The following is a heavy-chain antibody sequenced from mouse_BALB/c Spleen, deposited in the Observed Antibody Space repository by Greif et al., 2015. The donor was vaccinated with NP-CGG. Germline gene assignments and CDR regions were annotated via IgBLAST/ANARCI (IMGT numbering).Heavy chain of an antibody. CDR3: ARDRGDYDGWFAY. V-gene: IGHV5-4*02. CDR2: ISDGGSYT. D-gene: IGHD2-4*01. J-gene: IGHJ3*01. CDR1: GFTFSDYY. Sequence: EVKLMESGGGLVKPGGSLKLSCAASGFTFSDYYMYWVRQTPEKRLEWVATISDGGSYTYYPDSAKGRFTISRDNAKNNLYLQMSSLKSEDTAMYYCARDRGDYDGWFAYWGQGTLVTVSA.